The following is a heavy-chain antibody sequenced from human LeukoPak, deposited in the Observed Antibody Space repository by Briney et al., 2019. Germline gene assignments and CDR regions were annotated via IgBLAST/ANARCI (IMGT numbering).Heavy chain of an antibody. CDR2: ISYDGSNK. Sequence: GGSLRLSCAASGFTFSSYGMHWVRQAPGKGLEWVAVISYDGSNKYYADSVKGRFTISRDNSKNTLYLQMNSLRAEDTAVYHCAKAVAGTIHWGQGTLVTVSS. D-gene: IGHD6-19*01. J-gene: IGHJ4*02. CDR3: AKAVAGTIH. CDR1: GFTFSSYG. V-gene: IGHV3-30*18.